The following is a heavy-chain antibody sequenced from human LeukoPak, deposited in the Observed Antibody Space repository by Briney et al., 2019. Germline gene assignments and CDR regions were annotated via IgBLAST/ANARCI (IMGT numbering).Heavy chain of an antibody. CDR1: GGSISSYY. D-gene: IGHD3-16*02. CDR2: IYYSGST. Sequence: SETLSLTCTVSGGSISSYYWSWIRQPPGKGLEWIGYIYYSGSTNYNPSLKSRVTISVDTSKNQFSLKLSSVTAADTAVYYCARDLRITFGGVIVPNDAFDIWGQGTMVTVSS. J-gene: IGHJ3*02. CDR3: ARDLRITFGGVIVPNDAFDI. V-gene: IGHV4-59*01.